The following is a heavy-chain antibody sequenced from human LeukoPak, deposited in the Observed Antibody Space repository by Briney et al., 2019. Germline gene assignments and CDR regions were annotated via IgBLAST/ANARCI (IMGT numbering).Heavy chain of an antibody. J-gene: IGHJ6*02. CDR1: GFTFSSYA. CDR2: ISYDGSNK. CDR3: ARVATSSAARGPNYYYYYGMDV. V-gene: IGHV3-30-3*01. D-gene: IGHD2-2*01. Sequence: GGSLRLSCAASGFTFSSYAMHWVRQAPGKGLEWVAVISYDGSNKYYADSVKGRFTISRDNSKNTLYLQMNSLRAEDTAVYYCARVATSSAARGPNYYYYYGMDVWGQGTTVTVSS.